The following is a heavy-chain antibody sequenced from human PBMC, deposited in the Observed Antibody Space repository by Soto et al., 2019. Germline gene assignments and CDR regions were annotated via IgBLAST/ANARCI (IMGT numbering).Heavy chain of an antibody. CDR3: ARAGKLRFLEWLLSYYYYGMDV. Sequence: QVQLVQSGAEVKKPGASVKVSCKASGYTFTSYGISWVRQAPGQGLEWMGWISAYNVNTNYAQKLQGRVTMTTDTSTSTAYMELRSLRSEDTAVYYCARAGKLRFLEWLLSYYYYGMDVWGQGTTVTVSS. CDR2: ISAYNVNT. D-gene: IGHD3-3*01. J-gene: IGHJ6*02. CDR1: GYTFTSYG. V-gene: IGHV1-18*01.